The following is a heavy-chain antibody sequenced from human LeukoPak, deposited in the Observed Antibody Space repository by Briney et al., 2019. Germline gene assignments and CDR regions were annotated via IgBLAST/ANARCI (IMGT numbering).Heavy chain of an antibody. CDR2: IYYSGST. V-gene: IGHV4-39*01. Sequence: SETLSLTCTVSGGSISSSSYYWGWIRQLPGRGLEWIGSIYYSGSTYYNPSLKSRVAISVDTSKNQFSLKLSSVTAADTAVYYCARGYGDWNCLGRFDYWGQGTLVTVSS. CDR3: ARGYGDWNCLGRFDY. J-gene: IGHJ4*02. D-gene: IGHD4-17*01. CDR1: GGSISSSSYY.